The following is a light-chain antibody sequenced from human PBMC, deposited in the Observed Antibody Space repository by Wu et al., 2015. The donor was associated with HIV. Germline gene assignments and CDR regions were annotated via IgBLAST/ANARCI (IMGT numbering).Light chain of an antibody. J-gene: IGKJ5*01. CDR3: QQRTTSIA. CDR2: SAS. CDR1: QSISRK. Sequence: EIVMTQSPATLSVSPGERATLSCRASQSISRKLAWYQQRPGQAPRLVIHSASTRAAQIPARFSGSGSGTDFTLTIDSLQPEDFAVYYCQQRTTSIAFGQGT. V-gene: IGKV3-15*01.